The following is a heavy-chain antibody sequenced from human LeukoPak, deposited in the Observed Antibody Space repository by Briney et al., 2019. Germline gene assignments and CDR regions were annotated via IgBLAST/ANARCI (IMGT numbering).Heavy chain of an antibody. V-gene: IGHV4-59*08. CDR2: VHYSGST. D-gene: IGHD1-26*01. Sequence: PSETLSLTCTVSGDSISPYYWSWSRQSPGKGLEWIGYVHYSGSTKYNPSLKSRVTISLDTSKNQFSLRLTSVTAADTAVYYCARYSGSYLSPFDYWGQGTLVTVSS. CDR1: GDSISPYY. J-gene: IGHJ4*02. CDR3: ARYSGSYLSPFDY.